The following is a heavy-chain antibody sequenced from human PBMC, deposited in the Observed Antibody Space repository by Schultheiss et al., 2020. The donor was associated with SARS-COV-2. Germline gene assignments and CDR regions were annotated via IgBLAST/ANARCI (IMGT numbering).Heavy chain of an antibody. CDR2: ISGGGGGT. Sequence: GGSLRLSCAASGFTVSNNYMGWVRQAPGKGLEWVSAISGGGGGTYYADSVKGRFTISRDNSKNSLYLQMNSLRAEDTAVYYCARVQQHLPQGYYYYYYGMDVWGQGTTVTVSS. D-gene: IGHD6-13*01. CDR1: GFTVSNNY. V-gene: IGHV3-23*01. CDR3: ARVQQHLPQGYYYYYYGMDV. J-gene: IGHJ6*02.